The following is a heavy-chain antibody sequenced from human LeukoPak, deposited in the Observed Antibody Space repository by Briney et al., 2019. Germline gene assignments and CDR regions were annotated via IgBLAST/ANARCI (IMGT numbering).Heavy chain of an antibody. J-gene: IGHJ4*02. Sequence: GGSLRLSCAASGFTFSSYWMSWVRQAPGKGLEWVANIKEDGSEKDYVDSVKGRFTISRDNAKNSLYLQMNSLRAEDTAVYYCAKSGAYDYGDYWGQGTLVTVSS. CDR2: IKEDGSEK. CDR1: GFTFSSYW. V-gene: IGHV3-7*01. CDR3: AKSGAYDYGDY. D-gene: IGHD2-21*01.